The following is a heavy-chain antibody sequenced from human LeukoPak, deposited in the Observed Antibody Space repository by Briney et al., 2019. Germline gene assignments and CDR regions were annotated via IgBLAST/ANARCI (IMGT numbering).Heavy chain of an antibody. CDR2: INPNSGGT. CDR3: ARGKHIVVVTAMNAFDI. Sequence: ASVKVSCKASGYTFTGYYMHWVRQAPGQGLEWMGWINPNSGGTNYAQKFQGWVTMTRDTSISTAYMELSRLRSDDTAVYYCARGKHIVVVTAMNAFDIWGQGTMVTVSS. J-gene: IGHJ3*02. CDR1: GYTFTGYY. D-gene: IGHD2-21*02. V-gene: IGHV1-2*04.